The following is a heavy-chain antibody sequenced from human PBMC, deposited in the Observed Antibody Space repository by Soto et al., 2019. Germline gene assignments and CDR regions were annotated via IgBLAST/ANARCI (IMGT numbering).Heavy chain of an antibody. CDR3: VRDRPVEDIVLMVYAIIDAFDI. J-gene: IGHJ3*02. Sequence: SGGSLRLSCAASGFTFSSYSMNWVRQAPGKGLEWVSSISSSSSYIYYADSVKGRFTISRDNAKNSLYLQMNSLRAEDTAVYYCVRDRPVEDIVLMVYAIIDAFDIWGQGTMVTVSS. V-gene: IGHV3-21*01. D-gene: IGHD2-8*01. CDR2: ISSSSSYI. CDR1: GFTFSSYS.